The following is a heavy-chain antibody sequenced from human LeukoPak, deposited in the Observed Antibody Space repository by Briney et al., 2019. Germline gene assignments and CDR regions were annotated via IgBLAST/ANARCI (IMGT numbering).Heavy chain of an antibody. CDR3: AKHWRITIFGVVLRSSAPFDY. CDR1: AFTFSSYA. CDR2: ISGSGGST. D-gene: IGHD3-3*01. V-gene: IGHV3-23*01. J-gene: IGHJ4*02. Sequence: PGGSLRLSCAASAFTFSSYAMSWVRQAPGKGLEWVSAISGSGGSTYYADSVKGRFTISRDNSKNTLYLQMNSLRAEDTAVYYCAKHWRITIFGVVLRSSAPFDYWGQGTLVTVSS.